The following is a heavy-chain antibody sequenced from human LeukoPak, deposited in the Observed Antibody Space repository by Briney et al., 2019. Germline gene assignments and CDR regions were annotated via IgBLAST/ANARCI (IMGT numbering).Heavy chain of an antibody. Sequence: GGSLRLSCAASGFTVSSNYMSWVRQAPGKGLEWVSVIYSGGSTYYADSVKGRFTISRDNSKNTLYLQMNSLRAEDTAVYYCARTGRRVYFDCWGQGTLVTVSS. CDR1: GFTVSSNY. D-gene: IGHD1/OR15-1a*01. J-gene: IGHJ4*02. CDR2: IYSGGST. CDR3: ARTGRRVYFDC. V-gene: IGHV3-53*01.